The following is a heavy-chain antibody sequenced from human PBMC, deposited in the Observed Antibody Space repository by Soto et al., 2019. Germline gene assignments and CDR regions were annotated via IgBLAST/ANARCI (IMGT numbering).Heavy chain of an antibody. V-gene: IGHV4-59*08. CDR3: ARHPASVAPTYCYYYMDV. CDR1: GGSISSYY. D-gene: IGHD2-2*01. J-gene: IGHJ6*03. CDR2: IYYSGST. Sequence: QVQLQESGPGLVKPSETLSLTCTVSGGSISSYYWSWIRQPPGKGLEWIGYIYYSGSTNYNPSLKSRVTISVDTSKNQFSLKLSSVTAADTAVYFCARHPASVAPTYCYYYMDVWGKGTTVTVSS.